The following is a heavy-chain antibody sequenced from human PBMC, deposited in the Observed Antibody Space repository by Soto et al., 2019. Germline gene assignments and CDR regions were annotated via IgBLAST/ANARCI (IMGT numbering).Heavy chain of an antibody. D-gene: IGHD2-2*01. CDR2: IFSNDEK. V-gene: IGHV2-26*01. CDR3: ARIQGYCLSTSCYAGDH. CDR1: GFSLSNARMG. Sequence: QVTLKESGPVLVKPTETLTLTCTVSGFSLSNARMGVSWIRQPPGKALEWLAHIFSNDEKSYSTSLKSRLTISKYTSKNQVVLTMTNMDPVDTATYYCARIQGYCLSTSCYAGDHWGQGTQVTVSS. J-gene: IGHJ4*02.